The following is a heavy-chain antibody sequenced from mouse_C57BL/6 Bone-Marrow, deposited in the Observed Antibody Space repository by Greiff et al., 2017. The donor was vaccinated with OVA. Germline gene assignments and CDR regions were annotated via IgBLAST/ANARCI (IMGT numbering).Heavy chain of an antibody. Sequence: VQLQQSGAELVRPGASVKLSCTASGFNIKDDYMHWVKQRPEQGLEWIGWIDPENGDTEYASKFQGKATITADTSSNTAYLQLSSLTSEDTAVYYCWVMNTLDYWGQGTTLTVSS. CDR3: WVMNTLDY. V-gene: IGHV14-4*01. D-gene: IGHD2-4*01. CDR2: IDPENGDT. J-gene: IGHJ2*01. CDR1: GFNIKDDY.